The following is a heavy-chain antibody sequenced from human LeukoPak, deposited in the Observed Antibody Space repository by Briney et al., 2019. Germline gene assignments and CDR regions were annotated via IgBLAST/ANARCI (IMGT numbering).Heavy chain of an antibody. V-gene: IGHV3-11*01. CDR3: ARERALFPYYFDY. Sequence: PGGSLRLSCAASGFTFSDYYMSWIRQAPGKGLEWVSYISSSGSTIYYADSVKGRFTISRDNAKNSLYLQMNSLRAEDTAVYYCARERALFPYYFDYWGQGTLVTVSS. CDR2: ISSSGSTI. J-gene: IGHJ4*02. CDR1: GFTFSDYY.